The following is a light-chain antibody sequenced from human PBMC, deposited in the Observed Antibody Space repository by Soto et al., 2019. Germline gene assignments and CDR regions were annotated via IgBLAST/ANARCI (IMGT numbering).Light chain of an antibody. Sequence: LTQPASVSGSPGQSITISCAGTSSDVGSYNLVSWYQNHPGKAPKLMIYEGSKRPSGVSNRFSGSKSGNTASLTISGLQAADEADYFCFSYAGSSTYVFGTGTKVTVL. V-gene: IGLV2-23*01. J-gene: IGLJ1*01. CDR3: FSYAGSSTYV. CDR2: EGS. CDR1: SSDVGSYNL.